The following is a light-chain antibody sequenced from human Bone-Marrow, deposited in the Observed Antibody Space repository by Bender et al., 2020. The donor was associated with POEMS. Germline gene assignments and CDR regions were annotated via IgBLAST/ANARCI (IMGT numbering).Light chain of an antibody. V-gene: IGLV4-69*01. J-gene: IGLJ1*01. Sequence: QLVLTQSPSASASLGASVKVTCTLSSGHSDYAIAWHQQQPEEGPRYLMRVNSDGSHSKGDGIPDRFSGSSSGAARYLTISSLQSEDEADYYCQTWVSGISTFGSGTKVTVL. CDR1: SGHSDYA. CDR3: QTWVSGIST. CDR2: VNSDGSH.